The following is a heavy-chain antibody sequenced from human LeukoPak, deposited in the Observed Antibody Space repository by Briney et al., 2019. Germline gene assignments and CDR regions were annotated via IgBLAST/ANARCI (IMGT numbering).Heavy chain of an antibody. CDR3: AKRPSVYGDYVIYFDY. V-gene: IGHV3-30*18. J-gene: IGHJ4*02. Sequence: TGGSLRLSCAASGFSFISYGMHWVRQAPGKGLEWVGVISDDGRRKDYADSVKGRFTISRDNSKDTLYLQMNSLRAEDTAVYYCAKRPSVYGDYVIYFDYWGQGTLVTVSS. CDR2: ISDDGRRK. CDR1: GFSFISYG. D-gene: IGHD4-17*01.